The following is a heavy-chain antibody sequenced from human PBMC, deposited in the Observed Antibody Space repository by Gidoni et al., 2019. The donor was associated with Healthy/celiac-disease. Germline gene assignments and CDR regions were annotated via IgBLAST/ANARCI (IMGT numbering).Heavy chain of an antibody. Sequence: VQLVQSGAEVKKPGASVKVSCKACGYTFTRYAMHWLRQAPGQRLEWRGWINAGNGNTKYSQKCQGRVTITRDTSASTAYMELSSLRSEDTAVYYCASWGSATIGYFDLWGRGTLVTVSS. CDR3: ASWGSATIGYFDL. D-gene: IGHD5-12*01. CDR2: INAGNGNT. CDR1: GYTFTRYA. V-gene: IGHV1-3*01. J-gene: IGHJ2*01.